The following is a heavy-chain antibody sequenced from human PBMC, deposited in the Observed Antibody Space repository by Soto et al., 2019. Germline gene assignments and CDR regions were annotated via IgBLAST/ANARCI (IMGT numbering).Heavy chain of an antibody. CDR2: TYYSGSA. D-gene: IGHD3-3*01. Sequence: SETLSLTCTVSGGSIISSTYYWGWIRQPPGKGLEWIGSTYYSGSANYNPSLKSRVTISVDTSKNQFSLKLSSVTAADKDVYYCERNGDFWSGSKGYNWFEPWCQGTMGT. V-gene: IGHV4-39*01. CDR1: GGSIISSTYY. J-gene: IGHJ5*02. CDR3: ERNGDFWSGSKGYNWFEP.